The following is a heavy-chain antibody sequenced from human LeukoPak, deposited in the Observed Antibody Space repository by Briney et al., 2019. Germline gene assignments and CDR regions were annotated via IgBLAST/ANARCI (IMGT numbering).Heavy chain of an antibody. D-gene: IGHD3-22*01. Sequence: GGSLRLSCAASGFTFSSYSMNWVRQAPGKGLEWVSSTSGSSSYIYYADSVRGRFTISRDNAKNSLYLHMNSLRAEDAAVYYCATSHIDSSGYYYLGAFDIWGQGTMVTVSS. CDR2: TSGSSSYI. J-gene: IGHJ3*02. V-gene: IGHV3-21*01. CDR1: GFTFSSYS. CDR3: ATSHIDSSGYYYLGAFDI.